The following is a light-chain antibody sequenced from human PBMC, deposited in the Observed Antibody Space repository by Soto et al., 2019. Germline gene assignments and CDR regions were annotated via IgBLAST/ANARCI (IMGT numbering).Light chain of an antibody. V-gene: IGLV1-47*01. J-gene: IGLJ2*01. Sequence: QSVLTQPPSASGTPGQRVTISCSGSSSNTGSNYVYWYQQLPGTAPKLLIDTNNQRPSGVPDRVSGSKSGTSASLAISGLGSEDEANYYCAAWDDSLSGRVFGGGTKLTVL. CDR3: AAWDDSLSGRV. CDR2: TNN. CDR1: SSNTGSNY.